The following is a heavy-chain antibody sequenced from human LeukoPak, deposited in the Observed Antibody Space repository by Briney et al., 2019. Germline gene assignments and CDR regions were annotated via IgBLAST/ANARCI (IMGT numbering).Heavy chain of an antibody. CDR3: ARDHRESYGTVDY. CDR1: GYTFTSYR. Sequence: VASVNDSCKSSGYTFTSYRINWVRQPPGQGLEWMGWISGYNGNTNYAQKLQGRVTMTTDTSTSTAYMELRSLRSDDTAVYYCARDHRESYGTVDYWGQGTLVTVSS. D-gene: IGHD3-16*01. V-gene: IGHV1-18*01. J-gene: IGHJ4*02. CDR2: ISGYNGNT.